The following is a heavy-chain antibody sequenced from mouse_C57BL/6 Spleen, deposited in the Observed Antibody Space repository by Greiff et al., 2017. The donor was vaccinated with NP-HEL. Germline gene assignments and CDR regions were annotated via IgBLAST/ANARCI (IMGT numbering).Heavy chain of an antibody. V-gene: IGHV1-64*01. CDR1: GYTFTSYW. CDR3: ARKDDYDAGGFAY. Sequence: VQLQQPGAELVKPGASVKLSCKASGYTFTSYWMHWVKQRPGPGLEWIGMIHPNSGSTNYNEKFKSKATLTVDKSSTTAYMQLSSLTSEDAAVYYCARKDDYDAGGFAYWGQGTLVTVSA. CDR2: IHPNSGST. J-gene: IGHJ3*01. D-gene: IGHD2-4*01.